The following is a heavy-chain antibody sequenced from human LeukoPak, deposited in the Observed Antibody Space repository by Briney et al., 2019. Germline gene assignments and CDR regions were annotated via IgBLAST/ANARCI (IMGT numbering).Heavy chain of an antibody. CDR1: GFTFSTYA. V-gene: IGHV3-30*04. D-gene: IGHD3-10*01. J-gene: IGHJ6*02. CDR2: ISYDGSKK. Sequence: PGRSLRLSCAASGFTFSTYAMHWVRQAPGKGLEWVAVISYDGSKKYYADSVKGRFTISSDNSKNTLSLQMNSLRAEDAAVYYCARDYYGSGRYPPRYYYGMDVWGQGTTVTVS. CDR3: ARDYYGSGRYPPRYYYGMDV.